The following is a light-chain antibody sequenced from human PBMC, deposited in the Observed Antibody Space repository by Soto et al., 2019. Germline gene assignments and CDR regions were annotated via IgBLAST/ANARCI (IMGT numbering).Light chain of an antibody. CDR3: QQSYSAPYS. J-gene: IGKJ2*03. CDR1: QSISTY. Sequence: DIQMTQSPSSLSASVGDRVTITCRASQSISTYLNWYQQKPGKAPKVLIYAASSLQSGVPSRFSGSGSGTDCTLTITRLQPEDCAAYYCQQSYSAPYSFGQGTKLEIK. V-gene: IGKV1-39*01. CDR2: AAS.